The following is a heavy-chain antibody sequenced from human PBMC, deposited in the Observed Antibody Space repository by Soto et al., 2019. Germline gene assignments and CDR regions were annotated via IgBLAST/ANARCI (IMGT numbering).Heavy chain of an antibody. V-gene: IGHV4-31*03. CDR2: IYSNGDT. D-gene: IGHD6-6*01. Sequence: PSETLSLTCSVSSDSMNSGGYYWSWIRQHPGKGLEWIGYIYSNGDTYYNPSLKSRVTISVDTSKNQFSLNLTSVTAADTAVYYCARRGGSSSGYYYYAMDVWGQGTTVT. CDR3: ARRGGSSSGYYYYAMDV. J-gene: IGHJ6*02. CDR1: SDSMNSGGYY.